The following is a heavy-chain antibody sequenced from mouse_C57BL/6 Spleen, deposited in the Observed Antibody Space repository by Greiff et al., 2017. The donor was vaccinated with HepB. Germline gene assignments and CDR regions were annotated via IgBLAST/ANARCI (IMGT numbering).Heavy chain of an antibody. V-gene: IGHV5-4*01. CDR3: ARVGSNYWYFDV. Sequence: LMESGGGLVKPGGSLKLSCAASGFTFSSYAMSWVRQTPEKRLEWVATISDGGSYTYYPDNVKGRFTISRDNAKNNLYLQMSHLKSEDTAMYYCARVGSNYWYFDVWGTGTTVTVSS. CDR1: GFTFSSYA. D-gene: IGHD2-5*01. CDR2: ISDGGSYT. J-gene: IGHJ1*03.